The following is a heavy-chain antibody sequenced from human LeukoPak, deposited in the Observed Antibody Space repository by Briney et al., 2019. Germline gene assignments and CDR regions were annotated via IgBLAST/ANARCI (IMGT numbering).Heavy chain of an antibody. J-gene: IGHJ6*01. V-gene: IGHV3-66*01. CDR2: IYSEGST. Sequence: GGSLRLSCVASGIAVSTDYITWVRQAPGKGLEWVSIIYSEGSTYYADSVKGRFTISRDISKNTVTVQMHSVRAEDTAVYYCERDRFNGMDGWGKAAKVIVSS. CDR1: GIAVSTDY. CDR3: ERDRFNGMDG.